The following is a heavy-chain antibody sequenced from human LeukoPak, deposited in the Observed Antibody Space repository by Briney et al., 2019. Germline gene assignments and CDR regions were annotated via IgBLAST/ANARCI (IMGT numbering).Heavy chain of an antibody. CDR2: ISGSGGST. CDR1: GFTFSSYG. D-gene: IGHD2-2*01. V-gene: IGHV3-23*01. J-gene: IGHJ4*02. CDR3: ARLSSIVVVPAATYDY. Sequence: PGGSLRLSCAASGFTFSSYGMSWVRQAPGKGLEWVSAISGSGGSTYYADPVKGRFTISRDNAKNSLYLQMNSLRAEDTAVYYCARLSSIVVVPAATYDYWGQGTLVTVSS.